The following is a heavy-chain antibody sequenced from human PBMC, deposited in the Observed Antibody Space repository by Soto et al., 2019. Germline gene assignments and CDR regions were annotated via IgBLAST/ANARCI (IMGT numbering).Heavy chain of an antibody. D-gene: IGHD3-16*02. J-gene: IGHJ1*01. Sequence: VQLVQSGAEVKKPGTSVKVSCKVFGHTLSELSMHWVRQAPGEGLEWVGGFDREDAETVYAQKFRGRVTMTEDTSTDTAYLELSSLRSEDTAVYFCATKTLLSYFQYWGQGTLVTVSS. CDR2: FDREDAET. CDR3: ATKTLLSYFQY. V-gene: IGHV1-24*01. CDR1: GHTLSELS.